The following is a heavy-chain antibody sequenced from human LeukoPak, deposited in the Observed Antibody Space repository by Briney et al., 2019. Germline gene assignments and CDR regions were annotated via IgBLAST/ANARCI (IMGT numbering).Heavy chain of an antibody. D-gene: IGHD2-2*01. J-gene: IGHJ5*01. CDR1: GFTFSTYA. CDR3: AKEPREYCSSTSCPNWFDS. Sequence: GGSLRLSCAASGFTFSTYAMTWVRQAPGKGLEWVSAISGGGGTTNYADSVKGRFTISRDNSKNTLYLQMNTLRAEDTAVYYCAKEPREYCSSTSCPNWFDSWGQGTLVTVSS. CDR2: ISGGGGTT. V-gene: IGHV3-23*01.